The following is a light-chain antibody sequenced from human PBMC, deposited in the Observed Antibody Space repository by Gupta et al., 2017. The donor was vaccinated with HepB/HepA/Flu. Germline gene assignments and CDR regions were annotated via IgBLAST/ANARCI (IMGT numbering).Light chain of an antibody. Sequence: TQPASVSGSPGQSITISCTGTSSDVGGYNYVSWYQQHPGKAPKLMIYDVSNRPSGVSNRFSGSKSGNTASLTISGLQAEDEADDYCSSYTSRRIGVLGGGTKLTGL. J-gene: IGLJ3*02. V-gene: IGLV2-14*03. CDR1: SSDVGGYNY. CDR3: SSYTSRRIGV. CDR2: DVS.